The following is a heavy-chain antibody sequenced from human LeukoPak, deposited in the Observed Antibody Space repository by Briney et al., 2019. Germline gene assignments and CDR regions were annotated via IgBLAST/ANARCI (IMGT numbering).Heavy chain of an antibody. J-gene: IGHJ4*02. CDR3: ARHRRHMVRGVNDY. V-gene: IGHV4-39*01. D-gene: IGHD3-10*01. Sequence: SETLSLTCTVSGGSISSSSYYWGWIRQPPGKGLEWIGSIYHSGSTYYNPSLKSRVTILVDTSKNQFSLRLSPVTAADTAVYYCARHRRHMVRGVNDYWGQGTLVTVSS. CDR2: IYHSGST. CDR1: GGSISSSSYY.